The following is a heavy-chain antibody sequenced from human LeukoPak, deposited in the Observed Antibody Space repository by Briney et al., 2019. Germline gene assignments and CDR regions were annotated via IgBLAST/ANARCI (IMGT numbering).Heavy chain of an antibody. Sequence: PGGSLRLSCAASGFTVSSNYMSWVRQAPGKGLEWVSVIYSGGSTYYSESVRGRFTISRDNSKNTLYLQKNTLRAEDTRVYYCAAVRGVLPVHIWGQGTMVTVSS. CDR2: IYSGGST. D-gene: IGHD3-10*01. V-gene: IGHV3-53*01. CDR1: GFTVSSNY. CDR3: AAVRGVLPVHI. J-gene: IGHJ3*02.